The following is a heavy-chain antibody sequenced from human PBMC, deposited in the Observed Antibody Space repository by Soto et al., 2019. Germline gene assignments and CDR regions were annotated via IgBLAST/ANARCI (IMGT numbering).Heavy chain of an antibody. V-gene: IGHV4-39*01. CDR1: GASISSGSYY. J-gene: IGHJ5*02. Sequence: SETLSLTCSVSGASISSGSYYWGWVRQPPGKGLEWIANVFSDGTTYYSPSPNSRVTISVDTSKNQFSLRLRSVTTADTAVYYCARQGECGSTSCYGSWGQGTLVTVSS. CDR2: VFSDGTT. D-gene: IGHD2-2*01. CDR3: ARQGECGSTSCYGS.